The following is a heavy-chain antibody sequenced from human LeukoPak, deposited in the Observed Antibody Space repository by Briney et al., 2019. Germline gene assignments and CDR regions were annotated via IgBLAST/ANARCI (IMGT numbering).Heavy chain of an antibody. J-gene: IGHJ4*02. CDR3: ARAQYSSSSGIDY. CDR2: INRSGST. D-gene: IGHD6-6*01. V-gene: IGHV4-34*01. Sequence: SETLSLTCAVYGGSFSGYYWSWIRQPPGKGLEWIGEINRSGSTNYNPSLKSRVTISVDTSKNQFSLKLSSVTAADTAVYYCARAQYSSSSGIDYWGQGTLVTVSS. CDR1: GGSFSGYY.